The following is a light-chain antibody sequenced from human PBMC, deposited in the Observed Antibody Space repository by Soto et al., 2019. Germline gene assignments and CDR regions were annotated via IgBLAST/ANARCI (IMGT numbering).Light chain of an antibody. J-gene: IGKJ4*01. CDR3: HQVNSYPHT. CDR1: QGANTF. V-gene: IGKV1-9*01. Sequence: DIHLTQSPAFLSASVGNIFNITCRVSQGANTFVAWYQQKAGRAPRLLIYVASSLQTGVPSRFRGSGSGTEFTLTINSLQTEDVATYYCHQVNSYPHTFGGGTKVDIK. CDR2: VAS.